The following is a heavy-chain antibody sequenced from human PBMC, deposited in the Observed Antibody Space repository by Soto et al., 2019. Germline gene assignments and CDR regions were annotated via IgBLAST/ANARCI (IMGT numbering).Heavy chain of an antibody. J-gene: IGHJ4*02. CDR3: AHYNWNDGGFDY. CDR1: GFALRTSGVP. CDR2: SYWDDDK. D-gene: IGHD1-20*01. V-gene: IGHV2-5*02. Sequence: HITLEESGPTLVKPTQTLTLTCTFSGFALRTSGVPVGWIRQPPGKALEWLALSYWDDDKRYSPSLKSRLTITTDTSNNQVGLTMTNMDPVDTGTYYSAHYNWNDGGFDYWGQGTLVTVSS.